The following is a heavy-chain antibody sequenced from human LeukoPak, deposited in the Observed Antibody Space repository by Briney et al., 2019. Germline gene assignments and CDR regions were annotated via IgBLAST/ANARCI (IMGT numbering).Heavy chain of an antibody. CDR3: AIVLPDYYDSSGLGF. V-gene: IGHV3-7*03. J-gene: IGHJ4*02. D-gene: IGHD3-22*01. CDR1: GFGFNTYW. CDR2: IRGDGSEI. Sequence: GGSLRLSCVASGFGFNTYWMSWVRQAPGKGLEWVANIRGDGSEIHYLDSVKGRFTISRDNAKNSLYLQMNSLRAEDTAVYYCAIVLPDYYDSSGLGFWGQGTLVAVS.